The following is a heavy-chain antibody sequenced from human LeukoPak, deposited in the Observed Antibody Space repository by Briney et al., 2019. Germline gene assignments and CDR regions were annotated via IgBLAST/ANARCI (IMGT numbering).Heavy chain of an antibody. J-gene: IGHJ6*02. CDR3: ARQKWEQQGRDYHFNGLDV. CDR1: IGSISSSKW. Sequence: SETLSLTCSVSIGSISSSKWWSWVRQPPVKGLEWIGEIYLYGTTNYNPSFTSRVTMSVDRSRNQFSLKLTSVTAADTAVYYCARQKWEQQGRDYHFNGLDVWGPGTTVIVSS. D-gene: IGHD1/OR15-1a*01. CDR2: IYLYGTT. V-gene: IGHV4-4*02.